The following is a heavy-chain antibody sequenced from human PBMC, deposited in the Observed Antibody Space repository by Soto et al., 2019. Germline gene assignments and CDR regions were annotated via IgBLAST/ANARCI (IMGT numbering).Heavy chain of an antibody. V-gene: IGHV3-72*01. CDR3: ATGVVGAADY. D-gene: IGHD1-26*01. CDR1: GFTFSDHY. CDR2: TRNKADSYTT. Sequence: EVQLVESGGGLVQPGGSLRLSCAASGFTFSDHYMDWVLQAPGKGLQWVGRTRNKADSYTTEYAASVKGRFTISRDDSKNSLYLQMNSLKTEDTAVYYCATGVVGAADYWGQGTLVTVSS. J-gene: IGHJ4*02.